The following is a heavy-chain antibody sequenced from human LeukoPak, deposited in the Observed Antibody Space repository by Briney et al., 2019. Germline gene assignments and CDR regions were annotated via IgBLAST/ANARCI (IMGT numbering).Heavy chain of an antibody. CDR1: GYTFTGYC. D-gene: IGHD2-15*01. V-gene: IGHV1-2*02. J-gene: IGHJ4*02. CDR2: INPNSGGT. CDR3: ARDLEGYCSGGTCYFDY. Sequence: ASVKVSCKASGYTFTGYCMHWVRQAPGQGLEWMGWINPNSGGTNYAQKFQGRVTMIRDTSISTAYMELSSLRSDDTAVYYCARDLEGYCSGGTCYFDYWGQGTLVTVSS.